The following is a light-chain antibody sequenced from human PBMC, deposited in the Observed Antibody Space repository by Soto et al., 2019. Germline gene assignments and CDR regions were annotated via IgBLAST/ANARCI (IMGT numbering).Light chain of an antibody. CDR2: GAS. CDR3: QQYGSSPPWT. J-gene: IGKJ1*01. V-gene: IGKV3-20*01. Sequence: EIVLTQSPGTLSLSPGERATLSCRASQSVSSYLAWYQQKPGQAPRLVIYGASSRAAGIPDRFSGSGSGEDFTLTISRLEPEDFAVYYCQQYGSSPPWTFGQGTKVEIK. CDR1: QSVSSY.